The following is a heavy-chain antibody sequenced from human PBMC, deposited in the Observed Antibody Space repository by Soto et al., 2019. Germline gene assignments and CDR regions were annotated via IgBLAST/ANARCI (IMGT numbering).Heavy chain of an antibody. CDR3: ARIYSGSFSV. CDR1: EVSVNGDY. CDR2: IYSDGST. J-gene: IGHJ6*02. Sequence: GGSPRLSCAASEVSVNGDYISWLRQGPRKEQKWVSAIYSDGSTYYADSVKGRFTLSRDKSKNTLFLQMNSLRAEDTAMYYCARIYSGSFSVWGQGTTVTVSS. V-gene: IGHV3-66*01. D-gene: IGHD1-26*01.